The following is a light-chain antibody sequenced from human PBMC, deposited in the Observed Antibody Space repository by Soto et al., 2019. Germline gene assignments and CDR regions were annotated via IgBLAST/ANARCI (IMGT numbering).Light chain of an antibody. CDR1: KNDIGVYDF. CDR3: CSYAGSRTYV. Sequence: QSVLTQPPSASGSPGQSVTISCTGTKNDIGVYDFVSWYQHHPGKAPRLIIYEVVQRPSGVSDRFSGSKSGNTASLTISGLQTEDEADYYCCSYAGSRTYVFGPGTKVTVL. CDR2: EVV. J-gene: IGLJ1*01. V-gene: IGLV2-8*01.